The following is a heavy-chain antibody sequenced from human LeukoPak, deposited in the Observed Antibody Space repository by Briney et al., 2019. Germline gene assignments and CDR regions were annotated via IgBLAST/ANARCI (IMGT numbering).Heavy chain of an antibody. J-gene: IGHJ3*02. CDR1: GGSIRSYY. CDR2: IHYSEST. D-gene: IGHD3-10*01. V-gene: IGHV4-59*08. Sequence: SETLSLTCTVSGGSIRSYYWGWIRQHPGKGLEWIGYIHYSESTKYNPSLKSRVTMSVDTSKNQFSLKLSSVTAADTAVYYCASRSGSFSDALDIWGQGTLVTVSS. CDR3: ASRSGSFSDALDI.